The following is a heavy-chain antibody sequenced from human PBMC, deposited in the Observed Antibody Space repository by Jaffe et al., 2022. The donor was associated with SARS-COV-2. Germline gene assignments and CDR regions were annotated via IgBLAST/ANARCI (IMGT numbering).Heavy chain of an antibody. J-gene: IGHJ4*02. CDR1: GFTFSSYS. CDR3: AGLCSSTSCFPYYFDY. D-gene: IGHD2-2*01. Sequence: EVQLVESGGGLVKPGGSLRLSCAASGFTFSSYSMNWVRQAPGKGLEWVSSISSSSSYIYYADSVKGRFTISRDNAKNSLYLQMNSLRAEDTAVYYCAGLCSSTSCFPYYFDYWGQGTLVTVSS. V-gene: IGHV3-21*01. CDR2: ISSSSSYI.